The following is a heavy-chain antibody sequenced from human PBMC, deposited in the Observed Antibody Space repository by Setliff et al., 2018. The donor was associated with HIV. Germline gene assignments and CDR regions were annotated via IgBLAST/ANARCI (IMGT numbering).Heavy chain of an antibody. CDR1: GFAFSDNP. J-gene: IGHJ4*02. D-gene: IGHD3-22*01. Sequence: PGGSLRLSCVASSGFAFSDNPMNWVRQAPGTGLEWISHIRGKSDIIKYAESVMGRFTISRDNAKNSLYLEMNSLRAEDTAIYYCARDYNYIFDSWGQGVLVTVSS. V-gene: IGHV3-48*01. CDR2: IRGKSDII. CDR3: ARDYNYIFDS.